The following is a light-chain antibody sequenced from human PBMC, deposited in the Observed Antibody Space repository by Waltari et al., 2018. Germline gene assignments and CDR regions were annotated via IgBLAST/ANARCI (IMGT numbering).Light chain of an antibody. CDR3: AAWDDSLSGPV. V-gene: IGLV1-47*01. CDR2: RNN. Sequence: QSVLTQPPSASGTPGQRVTISCSGSSSNIGSNYVYWYQQLPGTAPKLLIYRNNQRPSGVPDRLPGSKSGTSASLAISGLRSEDEADYYCAAWDDSLSGPVFGGGTKLTVL. CDR1: SSNIGSNY. J-gene: IGLJ3*02.